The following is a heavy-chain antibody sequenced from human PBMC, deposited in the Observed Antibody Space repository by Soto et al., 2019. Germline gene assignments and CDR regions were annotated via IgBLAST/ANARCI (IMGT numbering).Heavy chain of an antibody. J-gene: IGHJ4*02. CDR3: AYGSSSAWIDY. CDR1: GDSMRGYHYY. CDR2: AYFSGGIT. D-gene: IGHD6-25*01. V-gene: IGHV4-39*01. Sequence: SETLSLTCSVSGDSMRGYHYYWGWIRQAPGKGLEWIGSAYFSGGITYYNPSLKSRASISVDTSKNEFFSRLTSLTAADTAVYFCAYGSSSAWIDYWGQGTLVTVSS.